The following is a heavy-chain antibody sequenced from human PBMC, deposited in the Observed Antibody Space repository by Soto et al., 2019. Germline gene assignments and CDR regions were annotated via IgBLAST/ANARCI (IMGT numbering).Heavy chain of an antibody. CDR1: GDSVASNSAA. J-gene: IGHJ4*02. CDR2: TLYRSKWYN. CDR3: ARDHSSDGDYFDY. Sequence: QVQLQQSGPGLVKPSQTLSLTCAISGDSVASNSAAWNWIRQSPSRGLEWLGRTLYRSKWYNDYAVSVKSRIXXNXDXCKNQFSLQLDSVAPEDTAVYYCARDHSSDGDYFDYWGQGTLVTVSS. D-gene: IGHD6-19*01. V-gene: IGHV6-1*01.